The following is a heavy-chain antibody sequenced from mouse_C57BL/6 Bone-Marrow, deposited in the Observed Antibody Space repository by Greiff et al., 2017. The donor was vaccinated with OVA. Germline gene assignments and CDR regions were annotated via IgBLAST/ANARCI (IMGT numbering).Heavy chain of an antibody. CDR3: AREGVMGNCLLDYAMDY. CDR1: GYTFTSYW. J-gene: IGHJ4*01. Sequence: VQLQQPGAELVKPGASVKMSCKASGYTFTSYWITWVKQRPGQGLEWIGDIYPGSGSTNYNEKFKSKATLTVDTSSSTAYMQLSSLTSEDSAVYYCAREGVMGNCLLDYAMDYWGQGTSVTVSS. V-gene: IGHV1-55*01. CDR2: IYPGSGST. D-gene: IGHD2-1*01.